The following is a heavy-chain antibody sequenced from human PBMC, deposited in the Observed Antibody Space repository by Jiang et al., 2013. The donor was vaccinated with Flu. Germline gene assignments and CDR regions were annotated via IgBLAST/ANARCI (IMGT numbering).Heavy chain of an antibody. CDR1: GGSYSNYF. CDR2: IGETNHGRST. Sequence: LLKPSETLSLTCAVYGGSYSNYFWSWIRLPPGKGLEWIGEIGETNHGRSTIYHPSFKSRVIISVDTSKNQFSLHMSSVTAADTAVYYCARHDKAVAGYLFVYWGQGTLVTVSS. J-gene: IGHJ4*02. CDR3: ARHDKAVAGYLFVY. V-gene: IGHV4-34*01. D-gene: IGHD6-19*01.